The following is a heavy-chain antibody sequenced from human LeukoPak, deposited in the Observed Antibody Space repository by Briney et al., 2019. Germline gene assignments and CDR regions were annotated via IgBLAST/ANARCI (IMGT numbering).Heavy chain of an antibody. CDR1: GFTFSSYA. Sequence: QPGGSLRLSCAASGFTFSSYAMSWVRQAPGKGLEWVSAISGSGGSTYYADSVKDRFTISRDNSKNTLYLQMNSLRAEDTAVYYCAKAGSSRTAPFGYWGQGTLVTVSS. CDR3: AKAGSSRTAPFGY. D-gene: IGHD2-2*01. J-gene: IGHJ4*02. CDR2: ISGSGGST. V-gene: IGHV3-23*01.